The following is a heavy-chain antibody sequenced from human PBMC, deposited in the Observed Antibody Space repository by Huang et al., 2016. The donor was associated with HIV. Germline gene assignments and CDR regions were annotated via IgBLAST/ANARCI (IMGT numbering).Heavy chain of an antibody. CDR1: GGSISTHY. CDR3: ARDHHDFWRGYRRMYFFDH. Sequence: QVQLQESGPGLVKPSETLSLTCTVSGGSISTHYWSWIRQPPGKGLEWIGSIDYSGSTNHSPSLKSRVTILLDTSKNQFSLMVNSVTAADTAMYYCARDHHDFWRGYRRMYFFDHWGQGTLVTVSS. J-gene: IGHJ4*02. CDR2: IDYSGST. D-gene: IGHD3-3*01. V-gene: IGHV4-59*11.